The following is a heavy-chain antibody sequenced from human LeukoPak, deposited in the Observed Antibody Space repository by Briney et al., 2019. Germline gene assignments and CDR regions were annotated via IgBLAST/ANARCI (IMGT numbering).Heavy chain of an antibody. CDR1: GFTFNNYA. Sequence: GGALRLSFGASGFTFNNYAMSWGRPAPGEGVEWVSTFSGSGGSTYYADSVKGRFTISRDNSKNTLYLQMNSLRAEDTAVYYCAKDWGSGSYQPDAFDIWGQGTMVTVSS. V-gene: IGHV3-23*01. J-gene: IGHJ3*02. D-gene: IGHD1-26*01. CDR3: AKDWGSGSYQPDAFDI. CDR2: FSGSGGST.